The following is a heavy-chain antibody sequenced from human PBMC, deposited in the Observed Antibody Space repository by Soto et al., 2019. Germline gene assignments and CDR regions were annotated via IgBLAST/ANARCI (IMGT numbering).Heavy chain of an antibody. Sequence: QVQLVQSGAEVKKPGSSVKVSCKASGGTFSSYAISWVRQAPGQGLECMGGIIPIFGTANYAQKFQGRVTITANESTSTAYMELSSLRSEDTVVYYCARDPARYGDYDHYYYGMDVWGQGTTVTVSS. V-gene: IGHV1-69*12. D-gene: IGHD4-17*01. CDR2: IIPIFGTA. CDR3: ARDPARYGDYDHYYYGMDV. CDR1: GGTFSSYA. J-gene: IGHJ6*02.